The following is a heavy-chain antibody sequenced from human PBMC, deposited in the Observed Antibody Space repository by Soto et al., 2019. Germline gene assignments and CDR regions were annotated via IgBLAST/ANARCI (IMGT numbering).Heavy chain of an antibody. CDR1: GGSISSGDYY. CDR3: ARDRSGGSCYYDY. CDR2: MYNSGST. V-gene: IGHV4-31*03. J-gene: IGHJ4*02. D-gene: IGHD2-15*01. Sequence: QVQLQESGPGLVKPSQTLSLTCTVSGGSISSGDYYWNWIRQHPGKGLEWIGYMYNSGSTYYNTSLKSRVTISVDTSKNPFSLKLSSVTAADTAVYYCARDRSGGSCYYDYWGQGTLVTVSS.